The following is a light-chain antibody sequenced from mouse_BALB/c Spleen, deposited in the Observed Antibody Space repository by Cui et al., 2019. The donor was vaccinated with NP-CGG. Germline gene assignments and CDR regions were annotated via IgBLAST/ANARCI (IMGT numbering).Light chain of an antibody. CDR3: ALWYSNHWV. CDR1: TGAVTTSNY. CDR2: GTN. V-gene: IGLV1*01. Sequence: HAVVTPESPLTTSPGETVTLTCRSSTGAVTTSNYANWVQEKPDHLFTGLIGGTNNRVPGVPARFSGSLIGDKAALTITGAQTEDEAIYFCALWYSNHWVFGGGTKLTVL. J-gene: IGLJ1*01.